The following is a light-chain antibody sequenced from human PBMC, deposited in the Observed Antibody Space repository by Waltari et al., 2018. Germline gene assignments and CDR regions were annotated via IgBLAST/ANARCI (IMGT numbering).Light chain of an antibody. CDR1: TSHVGKTY. V-gene: IGLV1-47*01. CDR2: KNL. Sequence: QSLLTQPPSVSAAPGQQFTISCSGSTSHVGKTYVFWFQHFVGLAPRLLIYKNLERPSGVSDRFSASKSGTSASLFIAGLRSEDEALYYCSAWDDSLGGVFGGGTKLTVL. CDR3: SAWDDSLGGV. J-gene: IGLJ3*02.